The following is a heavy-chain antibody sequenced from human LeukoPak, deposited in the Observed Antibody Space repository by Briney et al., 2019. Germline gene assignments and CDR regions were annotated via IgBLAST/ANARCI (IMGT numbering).Heavy chain of an antibody. Sequence: PSETLSLTCAVYGGSFSGYYWSWLRRPPGKGLEWIGEINHSGSTNYNPSLKSRVTISVDTSKNQFSLKLSSVTAADTAVYYCARTTYYYDSSGYGFGYWGQGTLVTVSS. D-gene: IGHD3-22*01. CDR2: INHSGST. CDR3: ARTTYYYDSSGYGFGY. CDR1: GGSFSGYY. J-gene: IGHJ4*02. V-gene: IGHV4-34*01.